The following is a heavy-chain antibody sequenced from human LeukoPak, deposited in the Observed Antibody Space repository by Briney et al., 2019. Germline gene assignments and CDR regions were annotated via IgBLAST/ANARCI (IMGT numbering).Heavy chain of an antibody. J-gene: IGHJ4*02. Sequence: PGGSLRLSCAASGFTFSSYAMSWVRQAPGKGLEWVSGISGNGGSTYYADSVKGRFTISRDSSKNTLYLQMNSLRAEDTAVYYCAKSSAGTMAYWGQGALVTVSS. V-gene: IGHV3-23*01. CDR1: GFTFSSYA. CDR2: ISGNGGST. D-gene: IGHD6-19*01. CDR3: AKSSAGTMAY.